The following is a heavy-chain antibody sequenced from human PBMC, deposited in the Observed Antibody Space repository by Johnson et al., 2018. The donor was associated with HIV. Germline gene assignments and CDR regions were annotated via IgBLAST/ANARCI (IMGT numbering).Heavy chain of an antibody. Sequence: QMLLVESGGGVVQPGRSLRLSCAASGFTFSNYAMHWVRQAPGRGLEWVAVISYDGTDKYYADSVRGRFTISRDNSKNTLYLQMNSLRAEDAAVYYCARVLGTSDAFDIGGQGTMVTVSS. J-gene: IGHJ3*02. CDR1: GFTFSNYA. D-gene: IGHD1-1*01. CDR2: ISYDGTDK. CDR3: ARVLGTSDAFDI. V-gene: IGHV3-30*04.